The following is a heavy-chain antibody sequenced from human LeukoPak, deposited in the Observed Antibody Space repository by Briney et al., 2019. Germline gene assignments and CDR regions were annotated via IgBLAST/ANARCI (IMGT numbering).Heavy chain of an antibody. J-gene: IGHJ4*02. V-gene: IGHV3-7*01. D-gene: IGHD3-3*01. CDR1: GFTFSSYA. Sequence: SGGSLRLSCAASGFTFSSYAMSWVRQAPGKGLEWVANIKQDGSEKYYVDSVKGRFTISRDNAKNSLYLQMNSLRAEDTAVYYCARYDFWSGYFGYWGQGTLVTVSS. CDR3: ARYDFWSGYFGY. CDR2: IKQDGSEK.